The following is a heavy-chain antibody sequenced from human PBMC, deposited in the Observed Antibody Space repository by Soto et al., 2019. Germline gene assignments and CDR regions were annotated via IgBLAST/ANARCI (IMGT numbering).Heavy chain of an antibody. CDR3: ARGLFGIRYFDWITNWFDP. Sequence: QVQLQESGPGLVKPSQTLSLTCTVSGGSISSGGYYWSWIRQHPGKGLEWIGYIYYSGSTYYNPSLKSRVTISVDTSKNQFSLKLSSVTAADTAVYYCARGLFGIRYFDWITNWFDPWGQGTLVTVSS. V-gene: IGHV4-31*03. CDR2: IYYSGST. J-gene: IGHJ5*02. CDR1: GGSISSGGYY. D-gene: IGHD3-9*01.